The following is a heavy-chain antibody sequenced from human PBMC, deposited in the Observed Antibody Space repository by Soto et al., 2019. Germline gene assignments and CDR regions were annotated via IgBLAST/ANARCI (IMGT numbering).Heavy chain of an antibody. CDR2: INTNSGGT. CDR3: ARAPHFWSGYSGGYGMDV. V-gene: IGHV1-2*04. D-gene: IGHD3-3*01. CDR1: GYTFTGYY. Sequence: QVQLVQSGAEVKKPGASVKVSCKASGYTFTGYYMHWVRQAPGQGLEWMGWINTNSGGTNYAQKFQGWVTMTRDTSISTAYMELSRLRSGDTAVYYCARAPHFWSGYSGGYGMDVWGQGTTVTVSS. J-gene: IGHJ6*02.